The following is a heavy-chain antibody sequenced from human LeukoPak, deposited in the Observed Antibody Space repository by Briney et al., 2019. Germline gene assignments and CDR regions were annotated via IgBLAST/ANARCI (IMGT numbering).Heavy chain of an antibody. D-gene: IGHD1-26*01. CDR1: EDTLTSYW. Sequence: GESLKISCKGSEDTLTSYWLGWVRQMPGKGLEWMGIIYPGDSDTRYSPSFQGQVTISADKSISTAYLQWSSLKASDTAMYYCASGSYYYFDYWGQGTLVTVSS. V-gene: IGHV5-51*01. CDR2: IYPGDSDT. CDR3: ASGSYYYFDY. J-gene: IGHJ4*02.